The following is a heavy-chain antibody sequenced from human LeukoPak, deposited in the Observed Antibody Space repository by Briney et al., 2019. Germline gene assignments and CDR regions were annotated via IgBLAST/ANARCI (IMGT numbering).Heavy chain of an antibody. D-gene: IGHD4-23*01. CDR1: GGTFSSYD. CDR2: MNPNSGNT. J-gene: IGHJ4*02. V-gene: IGHV1-8*02. Sequence: ASVKVSCKASGGTFSSYDISWVRQATGQGLEWMGWMNPNSGNTGYAQKFQGRVTMTRNTSISTAYMELSSLRSEDTAVYYCARGATVVTRPGNDYWGQGTLVTVSS. CDR3: ARGATVVTRPGNDY.